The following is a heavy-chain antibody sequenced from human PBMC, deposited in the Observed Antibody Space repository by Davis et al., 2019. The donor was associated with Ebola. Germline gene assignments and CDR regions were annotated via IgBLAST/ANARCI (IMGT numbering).Heavy chain of an antibody. D-gene: IGHD2-15*01. Sequence: GESLKISCAASGFTFSSYWMSWVRQAPGKGLEWVANIKQDGSEKYYVDSVKGRFTISRDNAKNSLYLQMNSLRAEDTAVYYCARTHCSGGSCYLDYWGQGTLVTVSS. CDR2: IKQDGSEK. CDR1: GFTFSSYW. J-gene: IGHJ4*02. V-gene: IGHV3-7*01. CDR3: ARTHCSGGSCYLDY.